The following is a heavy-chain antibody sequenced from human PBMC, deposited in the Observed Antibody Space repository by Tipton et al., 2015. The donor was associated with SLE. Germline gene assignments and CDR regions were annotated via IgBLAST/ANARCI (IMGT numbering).Heavy chain of an antibody. D-gene: IGHD6-19*01. CDR2: IYYSGST. V-gene: IGHV4-59*08. Sequence: TLSLTCALYGGSFSGYYWSWIRQPPGKGLEWIGYIYYSGSTNYDPSLKSRVTISVDTSKNQFSLKLSSVTAADTAVYYCARQVGGIAVAAHNWFDPWGQGTLVTVSS. J-gene: IGHJ5*02. CDR1: GGSFSGYY. CDR3: ARQVGGIAVAAHNWFDP.